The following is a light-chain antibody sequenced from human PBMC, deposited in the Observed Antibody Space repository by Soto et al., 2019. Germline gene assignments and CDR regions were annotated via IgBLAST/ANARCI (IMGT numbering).Light chain of an antibody. CDR2: EVS. J-gene: IGLJ2*01. CDR3: CSYAGSYTLV. Sequence: QSVLTQPPSVSGSPGQSVTISCTGTSTDFVSYNRVSWYQQPPGTAPKLMIYEVSKRPSGVPDRFSGSKSGNTASLTISGLQAADEADYYCCSYAGSYTLVFGGGTQLTVL. V-gene: IGLV2-18*02. CDR1: STDFVSYNR.